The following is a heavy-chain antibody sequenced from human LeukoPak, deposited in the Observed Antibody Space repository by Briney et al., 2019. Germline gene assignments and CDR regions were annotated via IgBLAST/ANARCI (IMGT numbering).Heavy chain of an antibody. J-gene: IGHJ4*02. Sequence: SETLSLTCTVSGGSVSSGSYYWSRLRQPPGKGLEWIGHIYYSGSTNYNPSLKSRVTISVDTSKNRFSLKLSSVTAADTAVYYCARESPYCSGGSCLFDYWGQGTLVTVSS. CDR3: ARESPYCSGGSCLFDY. CDR2: IYYSGST. V-gene: IGHV4-61*01. D-gene: IGHD2-15*01. CDR1: GGSVSSGSYY.